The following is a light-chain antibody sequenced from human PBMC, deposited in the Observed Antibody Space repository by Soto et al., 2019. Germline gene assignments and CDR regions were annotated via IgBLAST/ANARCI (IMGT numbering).Light chain of an antibody. CDR1: SSDVGTYNY. J-gene: IGLJ3*02. Sequence: QSALTQPASVSGSPGQSITISCTGTSSDVGTYNYVSWYQHRPGKAPKLMIYEVSYRPSGVSTRFSGSKSANTASLTISVLQAEDEADYYCSSYKTSNTQVFGGGTKLTVL. CDR2: EVS. V-gene: IGLV2-14*01. CDR3: SSYKTSNTQV.